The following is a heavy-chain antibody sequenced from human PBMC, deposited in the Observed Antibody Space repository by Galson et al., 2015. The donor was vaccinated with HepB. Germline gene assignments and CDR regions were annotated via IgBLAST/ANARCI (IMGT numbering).Heavy chain of an antibody. CDR1: GFTFSSYS. V-gene: IGHV3-21*01. CDR2: ISSSSYI. CDR3: ARDPYCSSTSCYQRGPFDY. J-gene: IGHJ4*02. Sequence: SLRLSCAASGFTFSSYSMNWVRQAPGRGLEWVSSISSSSYIYYADSVKGRFTISRDNAKNSLYLQMNSLRAEDTAVYYCARDPYCSSTSCYQRGPFDYWGQGTLVTVSS. D-gene: IGHD2-2*01.